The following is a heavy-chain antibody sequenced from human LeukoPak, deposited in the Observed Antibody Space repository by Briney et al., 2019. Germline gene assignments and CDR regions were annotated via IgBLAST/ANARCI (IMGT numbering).Heavy chain of an antibody. V-gene: IGHV4-39*07. CDR2: INHSGST. Sequence: PSETLSLTCTVSGGSISSGAYYWSWIRQPPGKGLEWIGEINHSGSTNYNPSLKSRVTISVDTSKNQFSLKLSSVTAADTAVYYCARGSPNYYDSSGKESYYFDYWGQGTLVTVSS. CDR1: GGSISSGAYY. D-gene: IGHD3-22*01. J-gene: IGHJ4*02. CDR3: ARGSPNYYDSSGKESYYFDY.